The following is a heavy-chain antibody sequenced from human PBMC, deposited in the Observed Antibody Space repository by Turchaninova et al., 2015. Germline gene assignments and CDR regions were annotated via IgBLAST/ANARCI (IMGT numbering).Heavy chain of an antibody. J-gene: IGHJ4*02. D-gene: IGHD1-26*01. CDR3: ARGARGPYYFDY. V-gene: IGHV3-7*03. CDR2: IKQDGSEK. Sequence: EVQLVESGGGLVQPGGSLRITCAASGFPFSTFWMGGVRQAPGKGLEWVANIKQDGSEKYYVDSVNGRFSISRDDAKNSLYLQMNSLRAEDTAVYYCARGARGPYYFDYWGQGTLVTVSS. CDR1: GFPFSTFW.